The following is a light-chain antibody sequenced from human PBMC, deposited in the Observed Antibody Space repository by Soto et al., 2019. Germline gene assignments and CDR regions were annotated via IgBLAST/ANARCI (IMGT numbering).Light chain of an antibody. Sequence: QSALTQPHSVSGSPGQSVTISCTGTNSDVGRYNSVSWYQQLPGKAPKIIISAVRQRPSGVPDRFSGSKSGNTASLTISGLQADDEYAYFCFSYTANDNWVFGGGTKVTVL. CDR2: AVR. CDR1: NSDVGRYNS. V-gene: IGLV2-11*01. J-gene: IGLJ3*02. CDR3: FSYTANDNWV.